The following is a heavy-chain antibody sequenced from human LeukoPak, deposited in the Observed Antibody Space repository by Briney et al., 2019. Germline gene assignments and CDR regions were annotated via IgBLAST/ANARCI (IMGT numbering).Heavy chain of an antibody. Sequence: GGSLRLSCAASGFSLRAYDLIWVRQAPGKGLDWVSIINGGGDIMMYEDSVKGRFTISRDNSKNTFYLQMNSLRVEDTAVYYCAMRDRGYGLGIWGQGTMVTVSS. D-gene: IGHD3-10*01. J-gene: IGHJ3*02. CDR3: AMRDRGYGLGI. V-gene: IGHV3-23*01. CDR1: GFSLRAYD. CDR2: INGGGDIM.